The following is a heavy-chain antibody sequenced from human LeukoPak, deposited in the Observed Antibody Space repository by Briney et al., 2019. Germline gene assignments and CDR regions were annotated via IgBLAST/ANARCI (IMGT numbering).Heavy chain of an antibody. J-gene: IGHJ4*02. D-gene: IGHD5-24*01. CDR1: GYTFTGYY. CDR3: ARGVIGDGYNRFDY. V-gene: IGHV1-2*02. Sequence: ASVRVSCKTSGYTFTGYYVHWVRQAPGQGLEWMGWITPKDGGTIFASKFQGRVTMTRDTSISTAYMDLTSLTSDDTAMYYCARGVIGDGYNRFDYWGQGTLVTVSS. CDR2: ITPKDGGT.